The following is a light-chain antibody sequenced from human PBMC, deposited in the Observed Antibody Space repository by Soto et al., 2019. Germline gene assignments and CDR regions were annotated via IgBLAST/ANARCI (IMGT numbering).Light chain of an antibody. CDR1: QSISSW. Sequence: DIQMTQSPSTLSASVGDRVTITCRASQSISSWLAWYQHKPGKAPNLLIYKASSLESGVPSRFSGSGSGTKFTLTVSSLQPDDFATYYCQQYDSYPLTFGGGPRVDIK. CDR2: KAS. J-gene: IGKJ4*01. CDR3: QQYDSYPLT. V-gene: IGKV1-5*03.